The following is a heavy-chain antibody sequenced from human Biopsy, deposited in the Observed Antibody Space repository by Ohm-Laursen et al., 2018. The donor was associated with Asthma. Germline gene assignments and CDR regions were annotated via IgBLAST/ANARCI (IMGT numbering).Heavy chain of an antibody. CDR2: IWYDGRKK. J-gene: IGHJ6*02. CDR1: GITFSTYG. V-gene: IGHV3-33*01. D-gene: IGHD6-6*01. CDR3: ARKIAARGGMGV. Sequence: SLRLSCAASGITFSTYGMHWVRQAPGKGLEWVSFIWYDGRKKTYADSVKGRFTISRDNSKNTLYLQMNSLRAEDTAVYYCARKIAARGGMGVWGQGTTVTVSS.